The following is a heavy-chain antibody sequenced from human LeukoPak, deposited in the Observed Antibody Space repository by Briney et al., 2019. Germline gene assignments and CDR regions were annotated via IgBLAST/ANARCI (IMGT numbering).Heavy chain of an antibody. CDR2: INHSGST. Sequence: PSETLSLTCAVYGGSFSGYYWSWIRQPPGKGLEWIGEINHSGSTNYNPSLKSRVTISVDTSKNQFSLKLSSVTAADTAVYYCARAYGGNSQYFQHWGQGTLITVSS. J-gene: IGHJ1*01. D-gene: IGHD4-23*01. CDR1: GGSFSGYY. V-gene: IGHV4-34*01. CDR3: ARAYGGNSQYFQH.